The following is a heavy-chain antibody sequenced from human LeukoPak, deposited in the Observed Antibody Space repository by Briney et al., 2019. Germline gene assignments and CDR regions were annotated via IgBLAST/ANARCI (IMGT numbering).Heavy chain of an antibody. D-gene: IGHD6-19*01. J-gene: IGHJ4*02. Sequence: PAGSLRLSCGASGFTFSNYAMSWFRQAPGQGLEWVSAIGGTSGSTYYADSVKGRFTISRDNFKNMLYLQMNSLRAEDTAVYYCAKDRGGASGWSSDSWGQGTLVTVSS. CDR1: GFTFSNYA. V-gene: IGHV3-23*01. CDR3: AKDRGGASGWSSDS. CDR2: IGGTSGST.